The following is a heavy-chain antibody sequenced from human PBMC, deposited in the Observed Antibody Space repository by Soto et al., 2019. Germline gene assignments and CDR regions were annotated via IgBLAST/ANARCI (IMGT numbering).Heavy chain of an antibody. Sequence: SETLSLTCTVSGGSISSYCWSWIRQPPGKGLEWIGYIYYSGSTNYNPSLKSRVTISVDTSKNQFSLKLSSVTAADTAVYYCARLDMITFGGVIARPRWFHPWGQGTLVTVSS. CDR1: GGSISSYC. V-gene: IGHV4-59*01. J-gene: IGHJ5*02. CDR3: ARLDMITFGGVIARPRWFHP. CDR2: IYYSGST. D-gene: IGHD3-16*02.